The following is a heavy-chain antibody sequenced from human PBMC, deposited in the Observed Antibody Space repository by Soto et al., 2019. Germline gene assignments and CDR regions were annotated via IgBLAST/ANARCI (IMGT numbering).Heavy chain of an antibody. J-gene: IGHJ6*02. CDR2: IYYSGST. Sequence: SETLSLTCPVSGGSISSGGYYWSWIRQHPGKGLEWIGYIYYSGSTYYNPSLKSRVTISVDTSKNQFSLKLSSVTAADTAVYYCARRYSYNGMDVWDLGPTVTVTS. CDR3: ARRYSYNGMDV. V-gene: IGHV4-31*03. D-gene: IGHD1-1*01. CDR1: GGSISSGGYY.